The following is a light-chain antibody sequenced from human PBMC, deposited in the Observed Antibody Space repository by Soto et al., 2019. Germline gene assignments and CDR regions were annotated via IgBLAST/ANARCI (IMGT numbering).Light chain of an antibody. CDR2: DAS. J-gene: IGKJ4*01. CDR1: QSVGSSY. Sequence: EIVLTQSPGTLSLSPGERATLSCRASQSVGSSYLAWYQQTPGQAPRLLIYDASNRATGIPDRFSGSGSGTDFTLTISRLEPEDFAVYYCQQYGSSPLTFGGGTKVENK. CDR3: QQYGSSPLT. V-gene: IGKV3-20*01.